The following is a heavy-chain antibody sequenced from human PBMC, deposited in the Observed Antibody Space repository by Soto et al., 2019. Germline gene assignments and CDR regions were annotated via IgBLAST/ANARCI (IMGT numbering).Heavy chain of an antibody. D-gene: IGHD2-2*01. V-gene: IGHV3-23*01. CDR3: AKDTARPSLGYCSSTSCPRGITGTNVRGEFDY. CDR1: GFTFSSYA. J-gene: IGHJ4*02. CDR2: ISGSGGST. Sequence: GGSLRLSCAASGFTFSSYAMSWVRQAPGKGLEWVSAISGSGGSTYYADSVKGRFTISRDNSKNTLYLQMNSLRAEDTAVYYCAKDTARPSLGYCSSTSCPRGITGTNVRGEFDYWGQGTLVTVSS.